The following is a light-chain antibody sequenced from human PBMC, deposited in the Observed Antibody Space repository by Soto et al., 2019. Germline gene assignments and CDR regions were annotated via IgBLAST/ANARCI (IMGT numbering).Light chain of an antibody. CDR2: GAS. CDR1: QSVSSSY. J-gene: IGKJ1*01. CDR3: QQYGTSPPSWT. Sequence: ETVLTQSPGTLSLSPGERATLSYRASQSVSSSYLAWYQQKPGQAPRLLIYGASSRATGIPDRFSGSGSGTDFTLTISRLVPEDFAVYYCQQYGTSPPSWTFGQGTKVEIK. V-gene: IGKV3-20*01.